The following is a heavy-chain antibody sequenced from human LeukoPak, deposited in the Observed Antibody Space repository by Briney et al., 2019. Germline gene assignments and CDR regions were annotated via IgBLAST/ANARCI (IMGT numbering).Heavy chain of an antibody. D-gene: IGHD6-19*01. CDR1: GYTFNNYG. J-gene: IGHJ4*02. CDR2: ISAYNGDT. V-gene: IGHV1-18*01. Sequence: ASVKLSCKGSGYTFNNYGISWVRQAPGQGLEWMGWISAYNGDTHYAQKFQGRVTMTTDTSTSTAYMELRSLRSDDTAVYYCARDPSNTSGRYVYFDFWGQGTLVTVSS. CDR3: ARDPSNTSGRYVYFDF.